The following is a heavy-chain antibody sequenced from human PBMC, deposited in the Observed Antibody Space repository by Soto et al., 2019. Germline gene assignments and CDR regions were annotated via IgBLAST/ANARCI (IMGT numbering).Heavy chain of an antibody. CDR2: IDPSDSYT. CDR3: ARDPGVTGTTDYGMDV. J-gene: IGHJ6*02. D-gene: IGHD1-7*01. Sequence: GESLKISFKGSGYSFTSYWISWVRQMPGKGLEWMGRIDPSDSYTNYSPSFQGHVTISADKSISTAYLQWSSLKASDTAMYYCARDPGVTGTTDYGMDVWGQGTTVTVSS. V-gene: IGHV5-10-1*01. CDR1: GYSFTSYW.